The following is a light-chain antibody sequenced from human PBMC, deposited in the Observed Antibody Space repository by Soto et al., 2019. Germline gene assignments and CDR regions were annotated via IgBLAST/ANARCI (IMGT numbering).Light chain of an antibody. CDR2: TAS. CDR1: QSVSSSY. J-gene: IGKJ1*01. V-gene: IGKV3-20*01. Sequence: ETVLTQSPGTLSLSPGERATLSCRASQSVSSSYLAWYQQKPGQAPRLLIYTASSRATGIPDRFSGSGSGTDFTLTVSRLEPEDFAVYYWQQYGSSPPSWTFGQGTKVEMK. CDR3: QQYGSSPPSWT.